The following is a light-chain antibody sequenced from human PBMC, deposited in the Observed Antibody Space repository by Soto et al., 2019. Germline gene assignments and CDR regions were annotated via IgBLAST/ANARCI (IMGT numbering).Light chain of an antibody. CDR3: QQYGSSPLYT. CDR2: GAS. V-gene: IGKV3-20*01. Sequence: EIVLTQSPGTLSLSPGERATLSCRASQSVSSSYLAWYQQKPGQAPRLLIYGASSRATCIPDRFSGSGSGTDFTVTIIRLEAEDFAVYYCQQYGSSPLYTFGQGTKLEIK. J-gene: IGKJ2*01. CDR1: QSVSSSY.